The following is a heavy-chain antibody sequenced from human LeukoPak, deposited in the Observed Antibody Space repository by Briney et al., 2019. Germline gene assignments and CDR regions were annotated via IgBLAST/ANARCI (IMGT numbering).Heavy chain of an antibody. CDR1: GGSISSSSYY. CDR2: IYYSGST. Sequence: SETLSLTCTVSGGSISSSSYYWGWIRQPPGKGLEWIGSIYYSGSTYYNPSLKSRVTISVDTSKNQFSLKLSSVTAADTAVYYCARETYYYDMLFDYWGQGTLVTVSS. D-gene: IGHD3-22*01. CDR3: ARETYYYDMLFDY. J-gene: IGHJ4*02. V-gene: IGHV4-39*07.